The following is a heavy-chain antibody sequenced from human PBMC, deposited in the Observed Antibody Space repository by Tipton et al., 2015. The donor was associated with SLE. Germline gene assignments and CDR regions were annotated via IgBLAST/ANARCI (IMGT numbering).Heavy chain of an antibody. CDR2: INHSGST. CDR3: ATSGYDFLSWFDP. Sequence: TLSLTCSVSGASISSGGFSWTWIRQPPGKGLEWIGEINHSGSTNYNPSLKSRVTISVDTSKNQFSLKLSSVTAADTAVYYCATSGYDFLSWFDPWGQGTPVTVSS. V-gene: IGHV4-30-2*01. J-gene: IGHJ5*02. CDR1: GASISSGGFS. D-gene: IGHD5-12*01.